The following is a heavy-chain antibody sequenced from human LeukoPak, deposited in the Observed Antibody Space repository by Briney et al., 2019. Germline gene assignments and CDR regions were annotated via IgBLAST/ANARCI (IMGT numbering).Heavy chain of an antibody. Sequence: SETVSLTCTVSGGSISSYYWSWIRQPPGKGLEWIGYIYYSGSTNYNPSLKSRVTISVDTSKNQFSLKLSSVTAADTAVYYCARQAYYYYMDVWGKGTTVTVSS. CDR1: GGSISSYY. CDR2: IYYSGST. J-gene: IGHJ6*03. CDR3: ARQAYYYYMDV. V-gene: IGHV4-59*01.